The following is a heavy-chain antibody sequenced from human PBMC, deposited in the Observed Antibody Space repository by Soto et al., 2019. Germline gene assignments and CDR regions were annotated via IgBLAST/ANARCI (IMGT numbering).Heavy chain of an antibody. Sequence: QVQLHQWGAGLLKPSETLYLACSIYSGSFSGYYWSWIRQPPGKGLEWIGEISQGGNTNYSPSLKSRVSISIDTSKKQFSLNLASVSAADTAVYYCARAPKVSGSSQTRPDFWGQGTLVTVSS. V-gene: IGHV4-34*01. D-gene: IGHD6-6*01. CDR2: ISQGGNT. CDR1: SGSFSGYY. J-gene: IGHJ4*02. CDR3: ARAPKVSGSSQTRPDF.